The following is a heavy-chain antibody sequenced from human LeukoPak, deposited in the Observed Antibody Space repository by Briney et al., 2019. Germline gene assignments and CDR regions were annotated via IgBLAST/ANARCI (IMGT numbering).Heavy chain of an antibody. Sequence: GGSLRLSCAASGFSFRNYWMGWVRQAPGKGLEWVANTKPDGSAEYYADSVRGRFTASSDNANNLLYLQMNRLRAEDTAVYYCARQTPLGSGRNFDYWGQGTLVTVSS. D-gene: IGHD2-15*01. CDR3: ARQTPLGSGRNFDY. J-gene: IGHJ4*02. CDR1: GFSFRNYW. V-gene: IGHV3-7*01. CDR2: TKPDGSAE.